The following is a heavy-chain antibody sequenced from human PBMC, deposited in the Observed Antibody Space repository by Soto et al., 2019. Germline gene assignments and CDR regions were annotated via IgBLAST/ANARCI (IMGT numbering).Heavy chain of an antibody. CDR2: ISYDGSNK. CDR1: GFTFSSNG. CDR3: ARAGSWIQLWHFDY. J-gene: IGHJ4*02. Sequence: SLRLSCAASGFTFSSNGMHWVRQAPGKGLEWVAVISYDGSNKYYAESVKGRFTISRDNSKNTLYLQMNSLRAEDTAVYYCARAGSWIQLWHFDYWGQGTLVTVSS. V-gene: IGHV3-33*05. D-gene: IGHD5-18*01.